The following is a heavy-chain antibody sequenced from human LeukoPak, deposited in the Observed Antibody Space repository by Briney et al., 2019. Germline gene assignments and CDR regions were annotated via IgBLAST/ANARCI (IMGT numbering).Heavy chain of an antibody. CDR2: IYYSGST. V-gene: IGHV4-59*01. J-gene: IGHJ4*02. Sequence: SETLSLTCTVSGGSISSYYWSSIRQPPGKGLEWIGYIYYSGSTNYNPSLKSRVTISVDTSKNQFSLKLSSVTAADTAVYYWARDWSFDYWGQGTLVTVSS. CDR1: GGSISSYY. CDR3: ARDWSFDY.